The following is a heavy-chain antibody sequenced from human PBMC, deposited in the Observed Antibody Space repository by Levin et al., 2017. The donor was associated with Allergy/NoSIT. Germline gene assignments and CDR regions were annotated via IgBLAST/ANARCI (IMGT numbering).Heavy chain of an antibody. CDR2: IYYSGST. V-gene: IGHV4-59*01. Sequence: GSLRLSCTVSGGSISSYYWSWIRQPPGKGLEWIGYIYYSGSTNYNPSLKSRVTISVDTSKNQFSLKLSSVTAADTAVYYCARLPGGDNWGQGTLVTVSS. D-gene: IGHD3-16*01. CDR3: ARLPGGDN. J-gene: IGHJ4*02. CDR1: GGSISSYY.